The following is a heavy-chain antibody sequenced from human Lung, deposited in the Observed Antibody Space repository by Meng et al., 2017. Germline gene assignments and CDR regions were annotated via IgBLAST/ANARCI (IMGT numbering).Heavy chain of an antibody. D-gene: IGHD4-11*01. V-gene: IGHV4-34*01. J-gene: IGHJ4*02. CDR3: ARGPTTMAHDFDY. CDR2: INHSGST. Sequence: QVQLKNLGAGLVKPSENLSLTCVVSGWSFSDYYWSWIRQPPGKGLEWIGEINHSGSTNYNPSLESRATISVDTSQNNLSLKLSSVTAADSAVYYCARGPTTMAHDFDYWGQGTLVTVSS. CDR1: GWSFSDYY.